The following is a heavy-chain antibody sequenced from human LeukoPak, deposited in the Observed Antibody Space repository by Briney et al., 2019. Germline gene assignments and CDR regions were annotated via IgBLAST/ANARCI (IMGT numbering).Heavy chain of an antibody. D-gene: IGHD3-22*01. J-gene: IGHJ6*03. CDR2: INHSGST. CDR1: GGSFSGYY. CDR3: ARRFRDSSGYYYQSNYYYYYMDV. V-gene: IGHV4-34*01. Sequence: SETLSLTCAVYGGSFSGYYWSWIRQPPGKGLEWIGEINHSGSTNYNPSLKSRVTISVDTSKNQFSLKLSSVTAADTAVYYCARRFRDSSGYYYQSNYYYYYMDVWGKGTTVTASS.